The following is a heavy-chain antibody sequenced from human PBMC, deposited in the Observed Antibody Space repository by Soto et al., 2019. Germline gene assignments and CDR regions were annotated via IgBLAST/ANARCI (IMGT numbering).Heavy chain of an antibody. CDR1: NGSISITSSD. Sequence: SGTLSLTCIVSNGSISITSSDWGWIRQPPGKGLEWIGCVYYSGNTYYNPSLKSRVTISLDTSKNQFSLKLSSVTAADTAVYYCARHGLGLDYWGQGTLVTVSS. D-gene: IGHD1-26*01. V-gene: IGHV4-39*01. J-gene: IGHJ4*02. CDR2: VYYSGNT. CDR3: ARHGLGLDY.